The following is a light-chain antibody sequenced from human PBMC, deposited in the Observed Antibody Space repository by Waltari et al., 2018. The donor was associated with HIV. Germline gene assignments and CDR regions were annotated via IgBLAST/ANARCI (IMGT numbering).Light chain of an antibody. CDR2: EVI. CDR1: RSDIGDYDL. Sequence: QSALTQPASVSGSTGQSLTISCTGTRSDIGDYDLVAWYQQHPGKASKLMSYEVIQQPAVVSFRFSGSKSVTTASLTISGLPAEDEADYYCSSDSRTSTFVFGTGTKVTVL. J-gene: IGLJ1*01. V-gene: IGLV2-14*01. CDR3: SSDSRTSTFV.